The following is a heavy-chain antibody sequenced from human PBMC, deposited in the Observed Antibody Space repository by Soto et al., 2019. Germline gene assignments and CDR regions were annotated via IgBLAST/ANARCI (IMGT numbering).Heavy chain of an antibody. Sequence: ASVKVSCKASGYTFTSYGISWVRQAPGQGLEWMGWISAYNGNTNYAQKLQGRVTMTTDTSTSTAYMELRSLRSDDTAVYYCARYDILTGYYGDSFFSFDYWGQGTLVTVSS. D-gene: IGHD3-9*01. V-gene: IGHV1-18*01. J-gene: IGHJ4*02. CDR3: ARYDILTGYYGDSFFSFDY. CDR2: ISAYNGNT. CDR1: GYTFTSYG.